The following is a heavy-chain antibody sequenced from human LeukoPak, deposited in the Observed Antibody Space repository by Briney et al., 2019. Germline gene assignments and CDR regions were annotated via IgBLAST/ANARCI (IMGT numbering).Heavy chain of an antibody. CDR1: GFTFSSYW. CDR2: IKSDGSTT. V-gene: IGHV3-74*01. CDR3: ARVVDTHFDY. J-gene: IGHJ4*02. D-gene: IGHD5-18*01. Sequence: GGSLRLSCAASGFTFSSYWMHWARQAPGKGLVWVSRIKSDGSTTTYADSVKGRFTISRDNAKNTLCLQMNSLRAEDTAVYYCARVVDTHFDYWGQGTLVTVSS.